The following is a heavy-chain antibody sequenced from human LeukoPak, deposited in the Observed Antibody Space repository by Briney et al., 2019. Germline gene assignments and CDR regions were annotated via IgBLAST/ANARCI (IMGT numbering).Heavy chain of an antibody. Sequence: ASVNGSCKVSGYTLTELAIHWVRQAPGKGLEWMGGFDPEDVETIYAQKFQGRVTMTEDTYTDTAYMELSSLRSEDTAVYYCATYSGYAAYWGQGTLVSAFS. V-gene: IGHV1-24*01. D-gene: IGHD5-12*01. CDR2: FDPEDVET. CDR1: GYTLTELA. CDR3: ATYSGYAAY. J-gene: IGHJ4*02.